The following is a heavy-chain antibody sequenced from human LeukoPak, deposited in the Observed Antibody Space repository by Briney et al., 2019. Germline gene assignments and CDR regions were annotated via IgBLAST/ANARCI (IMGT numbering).Heavy chain of an antibody. J-gene: IGHJ5*02. CDR1: GGAFSSYA. CDR2: IIPIFGTA. V-gene: IGHV1-69*06. D-gene: IGHD2-2*01. CDR3: ARVPAATPNNWFDP. Sequence: SVKVSCKASGGAFSSYAISWVRQAPGQGLEWMGGIIPIFGTANYAQKFQGRVTITADKSTSTAYMELSSLRSEDTAVYYCARVPAATPNNWFDPWGQGTLVTVSS.